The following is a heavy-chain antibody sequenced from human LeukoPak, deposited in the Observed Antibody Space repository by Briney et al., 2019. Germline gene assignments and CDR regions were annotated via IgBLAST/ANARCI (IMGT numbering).Heavy chain of an antibody. CDR3: ATSPTEVPHSDFFP. D-gene: IGHD1-26*01. CDR2: INHSGST. J-gene: IGHJ5*02. Sequence: SETLSLTCAVYGGSFSGYYWSWIRQPPGKGLEWIGEINHSGSTNYNPSLKGRVTISVDTSKNQFSLKLSSVTAADTAMYYCATSPTEVPHSDFFPWGQGTLVTVSS. CDR1: GGSFSGYY. V-gene: IGHV4-34*01.